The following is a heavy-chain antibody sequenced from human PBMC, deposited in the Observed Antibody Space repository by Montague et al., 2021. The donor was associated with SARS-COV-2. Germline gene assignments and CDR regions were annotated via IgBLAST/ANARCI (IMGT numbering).Heavy chain of an antibody. D-gene: IGHD4-23*01. CDR1: GASISTGSDY. CDR2: FYYSGGS. Sequence: SETLSLTCTVSGASISTGSDYWTWIRQRPGRGLERIGNFYYSGGSTFXPSLKSRVTISADTSKNLFSLTLKSVTASDTAVYYCARDRGDIYGGNSAWFDPWGQGTLVTVSS. J-gene: IGHJ5*02. V-gene: IGHV4-61*03. CDR3: ARDRGDIYGGNSAWFDP.